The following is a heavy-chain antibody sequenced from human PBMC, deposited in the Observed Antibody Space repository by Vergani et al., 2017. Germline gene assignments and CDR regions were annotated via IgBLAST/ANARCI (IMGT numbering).Heavy chain of an antibody. CDR2: IRYDGSNT. CDR1: GFTFSNYG. CDR3: ARDTVTDSRYFYY. Sequence: QVQLVESGGGVVQPGGSLRLSCGASGFTFSNYGMHWVRQAPGKGLEWVTFIRYDGSNTYYADSVKGLFTISRDNSKNTLFLQMNSLRPEDTAVYYCARDTVTDSRYFYYWGQGTLVTVSS. V-gene: IGHV3-30*02. J-gene: IGHJ4*02. D-gene: IGHD2-15*01.